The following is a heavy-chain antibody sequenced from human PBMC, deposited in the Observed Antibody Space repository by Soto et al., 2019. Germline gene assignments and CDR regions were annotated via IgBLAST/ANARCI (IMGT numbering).Heavy chain of an antibody. Sequence: QVQLVESGGGVVQPGRSLRLSCAASGFTFSRNGMHWVRQAPGKGLEWVAVISYDGSKKYYGDSVKGRFTVSRDNSKNTLYLQMNSLRAEDTAVYYCAKDRVESGGGEVDYWGQGTLVTVSS. CDR2: ISYDGSKK. J-gene: IGHJ4*02. D-gene: IGHD3-16*01. V-gene: IGHV3-30*18. CDR1: GFTFSRNG. CDR3: AKDRVESGGGEVDY.